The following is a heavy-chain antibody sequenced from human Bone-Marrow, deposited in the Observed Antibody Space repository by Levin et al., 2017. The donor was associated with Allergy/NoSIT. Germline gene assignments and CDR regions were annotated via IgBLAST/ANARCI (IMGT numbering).Heavy chain of an antibody. CDR1: GITFSGDW. J-gene: IGHJ3*02. D-gene: IGHD3-3*01. CDR3: AGEGRRGVPDTSAFDI. V-gene: IGHV3-7*04. Sequence: PGGSLRLSCTASGITFSGDWMSWVRQAPGNGLEWVANIIRDGSLKFYADSVKGRFTISRDNAKDSLYLQMNSLRAEDSAVYYCAGEGRRGVPDTSAFDIWGQGTMVTVSS. CDR2: IIRDGSLK.